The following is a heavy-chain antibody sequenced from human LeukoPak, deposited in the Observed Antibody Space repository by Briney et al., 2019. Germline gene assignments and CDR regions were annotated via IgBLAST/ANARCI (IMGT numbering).Heavy chain of an antibody. CDR3: ARDLGSSGPMEYYYYGMDV. Sequence: AGGSLRLSCAASGFTFSSYGMHWVRQAPGKGLEWVAVIWYDGSNKYYADSVKGRFTISRDNSKNTLYLQMNSLRAEDTAVYYCARDLGSSGPMEYYYYGMDVWGQGTTVTVSS. V-gene: IGHV3-33*01. CDR2: IWYDGSNK. D-gene: IGHD3-22*01. CDR1: GFTFSSYG. J-gene: IGHJ6*02.